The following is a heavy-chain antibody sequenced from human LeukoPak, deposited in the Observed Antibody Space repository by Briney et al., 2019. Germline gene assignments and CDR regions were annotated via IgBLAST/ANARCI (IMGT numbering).Heavy chain of an antibody. V-gene: IGHV4-59*08. CDR3: ARHSRSGYGSGSYYFDY. D-gene: IGHD3-10*01. J-gene: IGHJ4*02. CDR1: GGSISSYY. CDR2: IYYSGST. Sequence: PSETLSLTCTVSGGSISSYYWSWIRQPPGKGLEWIGYIYYSGSTNYNPSLKSRVTISVDTSKNQFSLKLSSVTAADTAVYYCARHSRSGYGSGSYYFDYWGQRTLVTVSS.